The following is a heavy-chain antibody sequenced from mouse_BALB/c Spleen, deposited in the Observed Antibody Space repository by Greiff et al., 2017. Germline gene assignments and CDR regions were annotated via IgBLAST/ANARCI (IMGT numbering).Heavy chain of an antibody. CDR1: EYEFPSHD. CDR3: ARQGYGYAMDY. V-gene: IGHV5-2*01. Sequence: VQLQQSGGGLVQPGESLKLSCESNEYEFPSHDMSWVRKTPEKRLELVAAINSDGGSTYYPDTMERRFIISRDNTKKTLYLQLSSLRSEDTALYYCARQGYGYAMDYWGQGTSVTVSS. J-gene: IGHJ4*01. D-gene: IGHD2-2*01. CDR2: INSDGGST.